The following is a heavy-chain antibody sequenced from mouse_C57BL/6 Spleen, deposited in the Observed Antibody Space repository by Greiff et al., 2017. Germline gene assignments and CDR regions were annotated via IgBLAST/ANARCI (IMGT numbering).Heavy chain of an antibody. CDR1: GYTFTSYW. D-gene: IGHD4-1*01. V-gene: IGHV1-7*01. Sequence: QVQLKQSGAELVKPGASVKLSCKASGYTFTSYWMHWVKQRPGQGLEWIGYINPSSGYTKYNQKFKDKATLTVDTSSSTAYMQLSSLTYEDSAVYNSAGAIAGTYYWGQGTTLTVSS. J-gene: IGHJ2*01. CDR2: INPSSGYT. CDR3: AGAIAGTYY.